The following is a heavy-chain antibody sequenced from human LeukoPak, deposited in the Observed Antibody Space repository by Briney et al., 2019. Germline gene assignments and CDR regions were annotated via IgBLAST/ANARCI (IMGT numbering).Heavy chain of an antibody. D-gene: IGHD1-26*01. CDR2: INWNGGST. CDR3: ARVVGAMYYFDY. Sequence: GGSLRLSCVASGFTFSSYAMTWVRQAPGKGLEWVSGINWNGGSTGYADSVKGRFTISRDNAKNSLYLQMNSLRAEDTALYYCARVVGAMYYFDYWGQGTLVTVSS. V-gene: IGHV3-20*04. J-gene: IGHJ4*02. CDR1: GFTFSSYA.